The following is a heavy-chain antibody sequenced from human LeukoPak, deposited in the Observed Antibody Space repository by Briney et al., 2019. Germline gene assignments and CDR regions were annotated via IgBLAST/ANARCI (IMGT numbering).Heavy chain of an antibody. D-gene: IGHD3-10*01. CDR1: GFTFSSYA. V-gene: IGHV3-23*01. CDR2: ISGSGMST. J-gene: IGHJ4*01. Sequence: GGSLRLSCAASGFTFSSYAMSWVRQAPGKGLEWVSAISGSGMSTYYADSVKGRLNVSRDDSKNMLYLQMNSLTVEDTAVYYCVLDIARDMIRGFPFFDYWGHGTLVTVSS. CDR3: VLDIARDMIRGFPFFDY.